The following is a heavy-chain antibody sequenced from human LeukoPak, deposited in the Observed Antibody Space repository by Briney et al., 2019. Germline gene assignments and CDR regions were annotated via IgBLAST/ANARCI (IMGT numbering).Heavy chain of an antibody. CDR3: THSGWNDAFDI. CDR1: GLSLSTSGVG. D-gene: IGHD1-1*01. V-gene: IGHV2-5*02. CDR2: IYWDDDK. Sequence: SGPPLVKPTQTLTLTCTFSGLSLSTSGVGVAWIRQPPGKALEWLALIYWDDDKRYSPSLKNRLTITKNTSKNQVVLSLTSLDPVDTATYYCTHSGWNDAFDIWGQGTMVTVSS. J-gene: IGHJ3*02.